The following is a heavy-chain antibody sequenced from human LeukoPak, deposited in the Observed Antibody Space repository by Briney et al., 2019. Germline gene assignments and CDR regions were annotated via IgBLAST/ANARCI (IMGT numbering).Heavy chain of an antibody. D-gene: IGHD3-10*01. J-gene: IGHJ4*02. V-gene: IGHV1-18*01. CDR2: ISAYNGNT. Sequence: ASVKVSCKASGYTFTSYGISWVRQAPGQGLEWMGWISAYNGNTNYAQKLQGRVTMTTDTSTSTAYMELRSLRSDDTAVYYCARDLRFLGSYYGPPTYYFDYWGQGTLVTVSS. CDR1: GYTFTSYG. CDR3: ARDLRFLGSYYGPPTYYFDY.